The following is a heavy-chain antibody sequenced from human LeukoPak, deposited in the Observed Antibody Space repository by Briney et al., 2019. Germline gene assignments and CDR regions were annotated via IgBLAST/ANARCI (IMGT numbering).Heavy chain of an antibody. CDR2: ISSSSSYI. CDR1: GFTFSSHD. J-gene: IGHJ4*02. CDR3: ARDPNYDILTGYYFDY. V-gene: IGHV3-21*01. Sequence: GGSLRLSCVASGFTFSSHDMHWVRQVTGKGLEWVSSISSSSSYIYYADSVKGRFTISRDNAKNSLYLQMNSLRAEDTAVYYCARDPNYDILTGYYFDYWGQGTLVTVSS. D-gene: IGHD3-9*01.